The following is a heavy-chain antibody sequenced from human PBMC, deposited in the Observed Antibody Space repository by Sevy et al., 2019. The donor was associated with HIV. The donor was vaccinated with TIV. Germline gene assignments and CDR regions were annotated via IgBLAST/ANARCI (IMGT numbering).Heavy chain of an antibody. V-gene: IGHV3-33*01. CDR1: GFTFSSYG. Sequence: GGSLRLSCAASGFTFSSYGMHWVRQAPGKGLEWVALIWYDGGNKYYADSVKGRFSISRDKSKNTMYLQMNSLRAEGTAVYYYARGGNYFVSGSYPSLDYWGQGTLVTVSS. CDR2: IWYDGGNK. CDR3: ARGGNYFVSGSYPSLDY. D-gene: IGHD3-10*01. J-gene: IGHJ4*02.